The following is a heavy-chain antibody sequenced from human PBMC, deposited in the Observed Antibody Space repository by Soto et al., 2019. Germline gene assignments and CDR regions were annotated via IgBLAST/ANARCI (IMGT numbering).Heavy chain of an antibody. CDR2: IYYSGST. CDR3: ARLLWFGDSSGYYYYFDY. Sequence: SETLSLTCTVSGGSISSYYWSWIRQPPGKGLEWIGYIYYSGSTNYNPSLKSRVTISVDTSKNQFSLKLNSVTAADTAVYYCARLLWFGDSSGYYYYFDYWGQGTPVTVS. J-gene: IGHJ4*02. CDR1: GGSISSYY. D-gene: IGHD3-22*01. V-gene: IGHV4-59*08.